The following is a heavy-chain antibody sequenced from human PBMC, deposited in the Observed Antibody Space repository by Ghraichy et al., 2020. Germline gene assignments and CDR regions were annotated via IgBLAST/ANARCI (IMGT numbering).Heavy chain of an antibody. CDR2: MYYSGST. Sequence: SCTVSGGSISSSSYYWGWIRQPPGKGLEWIGSMYYSGSTYYNPSLKSRVTISVDTSKNQFSLKLSSVTAADTAVCYCATDSGSYYASFYWGQGTLVTVSS. CDR3: ATDSGSYYASFY. D-gene: IGHD1-26*01. V-gene: IGHV4-39*01. CDR1: GGSISSSSYY. J-gene: IGHJ4*02.